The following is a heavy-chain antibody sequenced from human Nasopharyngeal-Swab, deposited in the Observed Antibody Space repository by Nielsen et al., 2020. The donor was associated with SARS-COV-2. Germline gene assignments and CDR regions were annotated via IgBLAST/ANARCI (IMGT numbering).Heavy chain of an antibody. CDR2: IIPIFGTA. V-gene: IGHV1-69*06. Sequence: KVSCTASGGTFSSYAISWVRRAAGQGLEWMGGIIPIFGTANYAQKFQGRVTITADKSTSTAYMELSSLRSEDTAVYYCARDRIEITIFGVVYYGMDVWGQGTTVTVSS. J-gene: IGHJ6*02. CDR3: ARDRIEITIFGVVYYGMDV. D-gene: IGHD3-3*01. CDR1: GGTFSSYA.